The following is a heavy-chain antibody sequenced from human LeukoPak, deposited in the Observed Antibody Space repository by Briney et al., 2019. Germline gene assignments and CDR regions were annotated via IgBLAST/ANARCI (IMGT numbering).Heavy chain of an antibody. Sequence: SETLSLTCTVSGGSISSYYWSWIRQPPGKGLEWIGYIYYSGSTNYNPSLKSRVTISVDTSKNQFSLKLSSVTAADTAVYYCARDGPVVPAPFDYWGQGTLVTVSS. J-gene: IGHJ4*02. CDR1: GGSISSYY. D-gene: IGHD2-2*01. CDR3: ARDGPVVPAPFDY. V-gene: IGHV4-59*12. CDR2: IYYSGST.